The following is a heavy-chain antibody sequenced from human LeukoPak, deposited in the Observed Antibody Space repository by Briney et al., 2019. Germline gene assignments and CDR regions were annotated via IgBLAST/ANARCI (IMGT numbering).Heavy chain of an antibody. Sequence: SETLSLTCAVYGGSFSGYYWSWIRQPPGEGLEWIGEINHSGSTNYNPSLKSRVTISVDTSKNQFSLKLSSVTAADTAVYYCARDYDFWSGYRAYYYYYGMDVWGQGTTVTVSS. D-gene: IGHD3-3*01. J-gene: IGHJ6*02. CDR2: INHSGST. CDR1: GGSFSGYY. CDR3: ARDYDFWSGYRAYYYYYGMDV. V-gene: IGHV4-34*01.